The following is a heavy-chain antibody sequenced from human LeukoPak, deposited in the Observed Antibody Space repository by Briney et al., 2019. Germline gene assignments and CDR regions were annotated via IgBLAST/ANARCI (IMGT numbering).Heavy chain of an antibody. CDR2: ISDSSSSI. CDR3: ARAPLVFWSGYLGMDV. CDR1: GFSFSTYM. V-gene: IGHV3-48*04. J-gene: IGHJ6*04. D-gene: IGHD3-3*01. Sequence: PGGSLRLSCAASGFSFSTYMMTWVRQAPGKGLERVSYISDSSSSIYYADSVKGRFTISRDNAKNSLYLQMNSLRAEDSAVYYCARAPLVFWSGYLGMDVWGKGTTVTVSS.